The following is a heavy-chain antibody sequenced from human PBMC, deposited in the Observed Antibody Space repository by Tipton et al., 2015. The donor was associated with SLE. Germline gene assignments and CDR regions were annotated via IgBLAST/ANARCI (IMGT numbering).Heavy chain of an antibody. J-gene: IGHJ6*02. D-gene: IGHD1-1*01. CDR2: ISYDGSNK. V-gene: IGHV3-30*03. CDR1: GFTFSSYG. Sequence: SLRLSCAASGFTFSSYGMHWVRQAPGKGLEWVAVISYDGSNKDYADSVKGRFTFSRDNSKNTLYLQINSLRAEDTAVYYCSRAVDAFSLTTSGTAVWGQGTSVSVSS. CDR3: SRAVDAFSLTTSGTAV.